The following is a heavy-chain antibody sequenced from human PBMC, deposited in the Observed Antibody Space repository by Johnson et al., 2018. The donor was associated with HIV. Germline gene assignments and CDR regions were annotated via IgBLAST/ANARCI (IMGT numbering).Heavy chain of an antibody. CDR3: AVIAVAGGGAFDI. CDR1: GFTFNDYY. J-gene: IGHJ3*02. CDR2: ISSSGATT. Sequence: VQLVESGGGLVQPGGSLRLSCAASGFTFNDYYMNWMRQAPGKGLEWVSHISSSGATTYYADSVKGRFTISRDNAKNSLYLQMNSLRAEDTALYYCAVIAVAGGGAFDIWGQGTMVTVSS. D-gene: IGHD6-19*01. V-gene: IGHV3-11*01.